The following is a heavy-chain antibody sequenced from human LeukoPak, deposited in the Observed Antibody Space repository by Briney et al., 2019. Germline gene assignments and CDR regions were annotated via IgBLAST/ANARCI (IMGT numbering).Heavy chain of an antibody. CDR2: ISGNAGST. V-gene: IGHV3-23*01. J-gene: IGHJ4*02. D-gene: IGHD2-15*01. CDR1: GFTLSSYA. CDR3: ASPRVVVVAASGYFDY. Sequence: GGSLRLSCTASGFTLSSYAMSWVRQAPGKGLEWVSLISGNAGSTYYADSVKGRFTISRDNSKNTLYLQMNSLRAEDTAVYYCASPRVVVVAASGYFDYWGQGTLVTVSS.